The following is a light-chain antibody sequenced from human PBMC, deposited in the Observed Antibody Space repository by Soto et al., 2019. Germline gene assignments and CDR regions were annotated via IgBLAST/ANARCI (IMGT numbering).Light chain of an antibody. V-gene: IGLV7-43*01. CDR3: LLYYGGAWV. J-gene: IGLJ3*02. CDR2: STS. CDR1: TGAVTSGYY. Sequence: QTVVTQEPSLTVSPGGTVTLTCASSTGAVTSGYYPNWFQQKPGQAPRALSYSTSDKHSWTPARFSCSLLGGKAALTLSGVQPEDEAEYYCLLYYGGAWVFGGGTKLTVL.